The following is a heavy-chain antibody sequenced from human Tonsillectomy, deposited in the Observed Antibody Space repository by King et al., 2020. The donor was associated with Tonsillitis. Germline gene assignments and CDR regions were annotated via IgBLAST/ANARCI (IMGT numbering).Heavy chain of an antibody. J-gene: IGHJ4*02. Sequence: TLKESGPVLVKPTETLTLTCTVSGFSLSNARMGVSWIRQPPGKALEWLAHIFSNDEKSYSTSLKSRLTISKDTSKSQVVLTMTNMDPVDTATYYCARIVYCCGDCYPPHAPEFDYWGQGTLVTVSS. CDR1: GFSLSNARMG. D-gene: IGHD2-21*02. CDR3: ARIVYCCGDCYPPHAPEFDY. V-gene: IGHV2-26*01. CDR2: IFSNDEK.